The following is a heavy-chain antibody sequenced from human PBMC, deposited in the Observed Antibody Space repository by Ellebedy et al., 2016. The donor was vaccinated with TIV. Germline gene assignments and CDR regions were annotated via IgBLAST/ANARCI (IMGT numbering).Heavy chain of an antibody. D-gene: IGHD6-13*01. CDR1: GGSISSSNYY. CDR2: IFYSGTT. V-gene: IGHV4-39*01. CDR3: ARPQQLVFDAFDI. J-gene: IGHJ3*02. Sequence: SETLSLTXAVSGGSISSSNYYWGWIRQPPGKGLEWIGTIFYSGTTYYNPSPKSRVTISIDMSKNQFSLRLTSVTAADTAVYYCARPQQLVFDAFDIWGQGTMVTVSS.